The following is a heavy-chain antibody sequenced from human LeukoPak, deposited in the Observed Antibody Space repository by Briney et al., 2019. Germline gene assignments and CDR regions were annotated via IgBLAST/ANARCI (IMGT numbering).Heavy chain of an antibody. D-gene: IGHD2-15*01. CDR2: IYYSGGT. CDR1: GGSISSTSLY. CDR3: ARHRYSGFDP. Sequence: SETLSLTRTVSGGSISSTSLYWGWIRQPPGKGLEWIGSIYYSGGTYYNPSLKSRVTISVDTSKNQFSLKLSSVTAADTAVYYCARHRYSGFDPWGQGTLVTVSS. V-gene: IGHV4-39*01. J-gene: IGHJ5*02.